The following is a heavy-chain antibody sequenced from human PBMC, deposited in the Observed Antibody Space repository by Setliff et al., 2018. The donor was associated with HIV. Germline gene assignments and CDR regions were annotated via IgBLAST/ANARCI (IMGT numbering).Heavy chain of an antibody. Sequence: ASVKVSCKVSGNTLSEIYIHWVRQAPGKGLEWIGGFNPEDGETIYARKFQVRVTLTEDTSTDTAYMELSSLRSADTAVYYCARRGSYSYGRRVYYYMDVWGKGTTVTVSS. D-gene: IGHD5-18*01. CDR2: FNPEDGET. CDR1: GNTLSEIY. V-gene: IGHV1-24*01. CDR3: ARRGSYSYGRRVYYYMDV. J-gene: IGHJ6*03.